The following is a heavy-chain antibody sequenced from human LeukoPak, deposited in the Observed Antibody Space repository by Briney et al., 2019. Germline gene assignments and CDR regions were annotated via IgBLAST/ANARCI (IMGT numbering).Heavy chain of an antibody. CDR3: ARKPGIAVAGTRHTKRYYFDY. CDR2: FNHSGST. V-gene: IGHV4-34*01. CDR1: GGSFSGYY. J-gene: IGHJ4*02. D-gene: IGHD6-19*01. Sequence: SETLSLTCAVYGGSFSGYYWSWIRQPPGKGLEWIGEFNHSGSTNYNPSLKSRVTISVDTSKNQFSLKLSSVTAADTAVYYCARKPGIAVAGTRHTKRYYFDYWGQGTLVTVSS.